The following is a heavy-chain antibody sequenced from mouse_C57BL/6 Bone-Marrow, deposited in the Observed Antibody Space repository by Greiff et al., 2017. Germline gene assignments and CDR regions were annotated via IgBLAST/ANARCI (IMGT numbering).Heavy chain of an antibody. V-gene: IGHV5-12*01. Sequence: EVMLVESGGGLVQPGGSLKLSCAASGFTFSDYYMYWVRQTPEKRLEWVAYISNGGGSTYYPDTVKGRVTISRDNAKNTLYLQMSRLKSEDTAMYYCARGVGDEAWFAYWGQGTLVTVSA. J-gene: IGHJ3*01. CDR1: GFTFSDYY. CDR2: ISNGGGST. CDR3: ARGVGDEAWFAY. D-gene: IGHD1-1*01.